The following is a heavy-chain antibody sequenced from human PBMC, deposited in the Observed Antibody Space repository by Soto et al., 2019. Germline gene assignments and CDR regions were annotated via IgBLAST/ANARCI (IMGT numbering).Heavy chain of an antibody. V-gene: IGHV4-61*01. Sequence: QVQLQESGPGLVKPSETLSLTCSVSGGSVSGDKNYWSWIRQSPGKGLELIGFISYSGATIYNPSLTSRLTILVDRSKNQFSLRLSSVTASDTALYYCATSPRFAFDFWGQGTTVIVSS. CDR2: ISYSGAT. CDR3: ATSPRFAFDF. J-gene: IGHJ3*01. CDR1: GGSVSGDKNY. D-gene: IGHD3-16*01.